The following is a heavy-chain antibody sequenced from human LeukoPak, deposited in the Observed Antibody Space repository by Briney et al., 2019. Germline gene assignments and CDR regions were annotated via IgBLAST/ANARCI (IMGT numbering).Heavy chain of an antibody. V-gene: IGHV3-48*03. CDR1: GFSFSSYE. CDR3: ARDTDSVS. J-gene: IGHJ5*02. D-gene: IGHD2-15*01. Sequence: GGSLRLSCAASGFSFSSYEMNWVRQAPGKGLQWISYISRGGDEIYYADSVKGRFTVSRDNAKNSLYLQMNSLRAEDTAVYYCARDTDSVSWGQGTLVTVSS. CDR2: ISRGGDEI.